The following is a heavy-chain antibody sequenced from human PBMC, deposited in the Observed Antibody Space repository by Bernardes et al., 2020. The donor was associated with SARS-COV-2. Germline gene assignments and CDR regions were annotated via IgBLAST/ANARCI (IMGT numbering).Heavy chain of an antibody. D-gene: IGHD3-10*01. J-gene: IGHJ6*03. V-gene: IGHV4-59*08. Sequence: SETLSLTCTVSGGSISGHYWSWIRQPLGNGLEWIGYIYYSGSTNYNPSLKSRAPMSVDTSKNQLSLKLISVTAADTAVYYCARWYCITNTCYHLDVWGKGTTVTVSS. CDR1: GGSISGHY. CDR3: ARWYCITNTCYHLDV. CDR2: IYYSGST.